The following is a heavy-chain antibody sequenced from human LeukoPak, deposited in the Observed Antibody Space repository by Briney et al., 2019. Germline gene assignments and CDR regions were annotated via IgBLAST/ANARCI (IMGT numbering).Heavy chain of an antibody. J-gene: IGHJ4*02. D-gene: IGHD1-26*01. CDR2: IVVGSGNT. V-gene: IGHV1-58*02. CDR3: ARVRVVGATTTIETFDY. CDR1: GFTFTSSA. Sequence: SVKVSCKASGFTFTSSAMQWVRQARGQRLEWIGWIVVGSGNTNYAQKFQERVTMTRDTSISTAYMELSRLRSDDTAVYYCARVRVVGATTTIETFDYWGQGTLVTVSS.